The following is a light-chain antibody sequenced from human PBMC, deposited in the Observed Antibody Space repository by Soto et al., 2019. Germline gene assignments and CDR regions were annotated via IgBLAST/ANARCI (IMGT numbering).Light chain of an antibody. CDR3: ASYTTFSTYV. CDR1: STDVGHYTY. Sequence: QSALTQPASVSGSPGQSITISCTGTSTDVGHYTYVSWYQQYPGAAPKLMLYEVTSRPSGVSDRFSGSKSGNTASLTISGIRAEDEADYYCASYTTFSTYVFGTGTKLTVL. V-gene: IGLV2-14*01. J-gene: IGLJ1*01. CDR2: EVT.